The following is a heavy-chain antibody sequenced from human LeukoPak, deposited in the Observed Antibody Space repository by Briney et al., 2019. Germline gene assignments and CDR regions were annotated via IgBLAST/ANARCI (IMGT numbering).Heavy chain of an antibody. J-gene: IGHJ6*02. Sequence: PGGSLRLSCAASGFTFSSYAMSWVRQAPGKGLGWVSAISGSGGSTYYADSVKGRFTISRDNSKNTLYLQMNSLRAEDTAVYYCAKGGPAYIYYYYGMDVWGQGTTVTVSS. CDR1: GFTFSSYA. V-gene: IGHV3-23*01. CDR3: AKGGPAYIYYYYGMDV. D-gene: IGHD4-4*01. CDR2: ISGSGGST.